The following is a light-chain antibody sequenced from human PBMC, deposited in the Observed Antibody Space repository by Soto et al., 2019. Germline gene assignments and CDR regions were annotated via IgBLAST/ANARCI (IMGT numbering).Light chain of an antibody. Sequence: EIMLTQSPGTLSLYPGERATLSCRASQTVSNNYLAWYQQKPGQAPRLLIYGASSRATGIPDRFSGSGSGTDFTLTISRLEPEDFAVYYCQQYNKSFMYSFGQGTNLEIK. CDR3: QQYNKSFMYS. CDR1: QTVSNNY. CDR2: GAS. J-gene: IGKJ2*01. V-gene: IGKV3-20*01.